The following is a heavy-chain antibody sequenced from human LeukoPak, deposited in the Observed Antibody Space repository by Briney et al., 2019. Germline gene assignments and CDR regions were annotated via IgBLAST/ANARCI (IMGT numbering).Heavy chain of an antibody. Sequence: ASVKVSCKASGYTFTGYYMHWVRQAPGQGLEWMGRINPNSGGTNYAQKFQGRVTMTRDTSISTAYMELSRLRSDDTAVYYCATKASYDSSGYYYVSLDCWGQGTLVTVSS. V-gene: IGHV1-2*06. D-gene: IGHD3-22*01. CDR3: ATKASYDSSGYYYVSLDC. CDR1: GYTFTGYY. J-gene: IGHJ4*02. CDR2: INPNSGGT.